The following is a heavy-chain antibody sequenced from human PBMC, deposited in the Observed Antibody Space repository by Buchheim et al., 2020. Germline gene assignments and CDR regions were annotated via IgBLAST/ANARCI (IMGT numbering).Heavy chain of an antibody. J-gene: IGHJ4*02. Sequence: QLQLQESGPGLVKPSETLSLTCTVSGGSISSSSYYWGWIRQPPGKGLEWIGSIYYSGSTYYNPSLKSRVTISVDTSTNQFSLKLSSVTAADTAVYYCARHTEDYDILTGYYSGRGYFDYWGQGTL. V-gene: IGHV4-39*01. CDR3: ARHTEDYDILTGYYSGRGYFDY. CDR2: IYYSGST. CDR1: GGSISSSSYY. D-gene: IGHD3-9*01.